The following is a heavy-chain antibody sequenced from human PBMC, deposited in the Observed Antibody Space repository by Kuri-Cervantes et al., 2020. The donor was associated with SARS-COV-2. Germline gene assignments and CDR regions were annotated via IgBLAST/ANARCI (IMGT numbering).Heavy chain of an antibody. V-gene: IGHV1-2*02. J-gene: IGHJ4*02. CDR3: ARAFVLGYCSSTSCYTLNFDY. Sequence: ASVKVSCKASGYTFTGYYMHWVRQAPGQGLEWMGWINPNSGGTNYAQKFQGRVTMTRDTSTSTVYMELSRLRSDDTAVYYCARAFVLGYCSSTSCYTLNFDYWGQGTLVTVSS. CDR2: INPNSGGT. CDR1: GYTFTGYY. D-gene: IGHD2-2*02.